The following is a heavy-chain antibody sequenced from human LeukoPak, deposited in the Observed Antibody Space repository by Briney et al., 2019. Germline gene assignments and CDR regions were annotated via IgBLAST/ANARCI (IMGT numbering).Heavy chain of an antibody. CDR1: GLTFSRYA. CDR3: AKDIAQGYTFGSIEQDY. J-gene: IGHJ4*02. D-gene: IGHD5-18*01. V-gene: IGHV3-23*01. Sequence: GGSLRLSCAVSGLTFSRYAMSLVRQAPGKGPEGVSAISESGSGTYYADSVKGRFTISRDNSKDTLSLQMNSLRAEDTAVYYCAKDIAQGYTFGSIEQDYWGQGTLVTVSS. CDR2: ISESGSGT.